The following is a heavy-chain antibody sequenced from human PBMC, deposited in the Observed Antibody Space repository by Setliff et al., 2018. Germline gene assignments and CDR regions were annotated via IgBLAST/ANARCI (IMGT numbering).Heavy chain of an antibody. J-gene: IGHJ6*02. CDR1: GFTFNKYW. V-gene: IGHV3-7*01. D-gene: IGHD2-15*01. CDR2: IDPDGIGK. CDR3: ARRLPYYGMDV. Sequence: PGGSLRLSCAASGFTFNKYWMTWVRQAPGKGLEWVANIDPDGIGKYYIDSVKGRSIIYRDNAMNSLHLQMNSLRAEDTAIYFCARRLPYYGMDVWGQGTTVTVSS.